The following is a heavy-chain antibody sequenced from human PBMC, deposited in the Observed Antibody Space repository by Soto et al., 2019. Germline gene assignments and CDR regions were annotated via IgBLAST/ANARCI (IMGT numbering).Heavy chain of an antibody. CDR2: MNPNSGNT. J-gene: IGHJ6*02. CDR3: ARVIGVNYYYYYGMDV. CDR1: GYTFTSYD. Sequence: ASVKVSCKASGYTFTSYDINWVRQATGQGHEWMGWMNPNSGNTGYAQKFQGRVTMTRNTSISTAYMELSSLRSEDTAVYYCARVIGVNYYYYYGMDVWGQGTTVTVSS. D-gene: IGHD1-26*01. V-gene: IGHV1-8*01.